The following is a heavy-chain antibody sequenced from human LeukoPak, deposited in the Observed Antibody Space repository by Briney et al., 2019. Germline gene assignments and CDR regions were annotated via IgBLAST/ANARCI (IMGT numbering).Heavy chain of an antibody. V-gene: IGHV1-69*04. D-gene: IGHD6-19*01. J-gene: IGHJ5*02. CDR3: AREVGGLAVAGTGWFDP. Sequence: SVKVSCKASGGTFSSDAISWVRQAAGQGLERMGRIIPILGIANYAQKFQGRVTITADKSTSTAYMELSSLRSEDTAVYYCAREVGGLAVAGTGWFDPWGQGTLVTVSS. CDR1: GGTFSSDA. CDR2: IIPILGIA.